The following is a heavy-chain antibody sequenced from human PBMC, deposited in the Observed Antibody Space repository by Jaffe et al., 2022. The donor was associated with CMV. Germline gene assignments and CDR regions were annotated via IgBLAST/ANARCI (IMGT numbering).Heavy chain of an antibody. Sequence: QLQLQESGPGLVKPSETLSLTCTVSGGSISSSSYYWGWIRQPPGKGLEWIGSIYYSGSTYYNPSLKSRVTISVDTSKNQFSLKLSSVTAADTAVYYCATYRTRYSWFDPWGQGTLVTVSS. CDR1: GGSISSSSYY. CDR3: ATYRTRYSWFDP. CDR2: IYYSGST. V-gene: IGHV4-39*01. D-gene: IGHD3-9*01. J-gene: IGHJ5*02.